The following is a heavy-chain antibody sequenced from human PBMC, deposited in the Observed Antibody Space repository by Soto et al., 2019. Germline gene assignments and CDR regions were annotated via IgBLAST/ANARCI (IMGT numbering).Heavy chain of an antibody. CDR3: ARFSGGSYNTYYFYYGMDV. V-gene: IGHV1-18*01. CDR2: ISAYNGNT. Sequence: QVQLVQSGAEVKKPGSSVKVSCKASGGTFSSYAISWVRQAPGQGLEWMGGISAYNGNTKYAQDLQGRVTMTTDTSTSTAYMELRSLRSDDTAMYYCARFSGGSYNTYYFYYGMDVWGQGTTVTVSS. D-gene: IGHD2-15*01. J-gene: IGHJ6*02. CDR1: GGTFSSYA.